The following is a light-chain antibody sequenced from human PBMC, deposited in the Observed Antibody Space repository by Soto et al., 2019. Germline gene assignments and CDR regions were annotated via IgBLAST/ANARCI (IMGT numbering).Light chain of an antibody. J-gene: IGKJ1*01. Sequence: AIRMTQSPSSLSASTGDRVTITCRASQGISSYLAWYQQKPGKAPKLLIYAASTLQSGVPSRFSGSGSGTDFTLTIRCLQSEDFATYYCQQYYSYPWTFGQGTK. V-gene: IGKV1-8*01. CDR2: AAS. CDR3: QQYYSYPWT. CDR1: QGISSY.